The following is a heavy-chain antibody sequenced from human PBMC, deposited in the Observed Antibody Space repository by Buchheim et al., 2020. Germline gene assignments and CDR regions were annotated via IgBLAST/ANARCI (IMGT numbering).Heavy chain of an antibody. V-gene: IGHV4-31*03. CDR2: IHYTGLA. J-gene: IGHJ4*02. CDR3: ARDRGAHDYGPIDF. D-gene: IGHD4-17*01. CDR1: GVSISSGLFY. Sequence: QVQLQESGPGLVKPSQTLSLTCTVSGVSISSGLFYWTWIRQQPGKGLEWIGYIHYTGLAYSSPSLSSRLSMSVDTSQNQFSLTLTAVTAADTAIYYCARDRGAHDYGPIDFWGQGAL.